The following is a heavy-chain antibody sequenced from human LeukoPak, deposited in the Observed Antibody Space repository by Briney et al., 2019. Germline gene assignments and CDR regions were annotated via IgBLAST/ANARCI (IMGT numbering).Heavy chain of an antibody. Sequence: GGSLRLSCAASGFTFSSYWMSWFRQAPGKGLEWVGFIRSKAYGGTTEYAASVKGRFTISRDDSKSIAYLQMNSLKTEDTAVYYCTRDGLSSGYGNDAFDIWGQGTMVTVSS. CDR1: GFTFSSYW. D-gene: IGHD3-22*01. CDR2: IRSKAYGGTT. V-gene: IGHV3-49*03. J-gene: IGHJ3*02. CDR3: TRDGLSSGYGNDAFDI.